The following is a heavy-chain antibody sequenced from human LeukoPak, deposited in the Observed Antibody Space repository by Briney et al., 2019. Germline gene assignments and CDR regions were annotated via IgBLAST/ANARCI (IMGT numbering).Heavy chain of an antibody. J-gene: IGHJ3*02. D-gene: IGHD6-13*01. CDR2: IYHSGST. Sequence: PSETLSLTCTVSGYSISSGYYWGWIRQPPGKGLEWIGSIYHSGSTFYNPSLKSRVTISVDTSKNQFSLKLSSVTAADTAVYYCAREDSSSWTLSYHGAFDIWGQGTMVTVSS. CDR1: GYSISSGYY. CDR3: AREDSSSWTLSYHGAFDI. V-gene: IGHV4-38-2*02.